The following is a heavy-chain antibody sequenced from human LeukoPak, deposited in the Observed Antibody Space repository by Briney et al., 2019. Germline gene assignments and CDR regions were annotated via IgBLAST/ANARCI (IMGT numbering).Heavy chain of an antibody. Sequence: GGSLRLSCAASGFTFDDYAMHWVRQAPGKGLEWVSGISWNGGSIGYADSVKGRFTISRDNAKNSLYLQMNSLRAEDMALYYYAKAYYYDSSGGDAFDIWGQGTMVTVSS. D-gene: IGHD3-22*01. CDR3: AKAYYYDSSGGDAFDI. CDR2: ISWNGGSI. V-gene: IGHV3-9*03. CDR1: GFTFDDYA. J-gene: IGHJ3*02.